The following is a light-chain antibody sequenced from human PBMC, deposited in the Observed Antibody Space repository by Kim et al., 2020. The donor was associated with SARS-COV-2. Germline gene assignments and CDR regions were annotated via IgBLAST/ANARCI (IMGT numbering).Light chain of an antibody. CDR2: YNS. Sequence: SYELTQAPSVSVAPGETARITCGGNNIETKSVHWYQQRPGQAPMLVMYYNSDRPSGIPERFSGSNSGNTATLTIRRVEAGDEADYYCQVWDSNTDHVIFGGGTQLTVL. J-gene: IGLJ2*01. CDR1: NIETKS. CDR3: QVWDSNTDHVI. V-gene: IGLV3-21*01.